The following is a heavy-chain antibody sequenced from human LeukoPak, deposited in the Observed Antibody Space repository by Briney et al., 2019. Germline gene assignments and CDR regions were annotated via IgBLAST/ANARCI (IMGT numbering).Heavy chain of an antibody. J-gene: IGHJ3*02. V-gene: IGHV1-69*13. CDR3: AKCLHGSHGVDVFGI. D-gene: IGHD5-24*01. CDR2: IIPIFGTT. Sequence: SVKLSCKASGGSVSTYSINWVRQAPGQGLEWMGGIIPIFGTTTYAQRFQGRVTITADESLSTAYMELSSLQSEDTAEYFCAKCLHGSHGVDVFGIWGQVTTVTVSS. CDR1: GGSVSTYS.